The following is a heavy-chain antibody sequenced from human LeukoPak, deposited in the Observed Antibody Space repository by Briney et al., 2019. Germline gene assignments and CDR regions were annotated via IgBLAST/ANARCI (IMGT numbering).Heavy chain of an antibody. Sequence: GGSLRLSCAASGFTFSSYGMHWVRQAPGKGLEWVANIKQDGSEKYYVDSVKGRFTISRDNAKNSLYLQMNSLRAEDTAVYYCARAGVTMVRGALIGYWGQGTLVTVSS. CDR1: GFTFSSYG. CDR3: ARAGVTMVRGALIGY. V-gene: IGHV3-7*01. CDR2: IKQDGSEK. J-gene: IGHJ4*02. D-gene: IGHD3-10*01.